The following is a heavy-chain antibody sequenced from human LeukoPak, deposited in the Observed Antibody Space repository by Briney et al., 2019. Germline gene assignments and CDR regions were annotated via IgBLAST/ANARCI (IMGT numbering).Heavy chain of an antibody. CDR1: GGTFSSYA. V-gene: IGHV1-69*13. Sequence: ASVKVSCKASGGTFSSYAISWVRQAPGQGLEWMGGIIPIFGTANYAQKFQGRVTITADESTSTAYMELSSLRSEDTAVYYCASKFFDWLRDWGQGTLVTVSS. CDR2: IIPIFGTA. D-gene: IGHD3-9*01. J-gene: IGHJ4*02. CDR3: ASKFFDWLRD.